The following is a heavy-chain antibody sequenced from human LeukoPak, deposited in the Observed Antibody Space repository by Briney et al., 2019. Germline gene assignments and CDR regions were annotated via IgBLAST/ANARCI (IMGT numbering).Heavy chain of an antibody. CDR2: INPNSGGT. V-gene: IGHV1-2*02. CDR1: GYTFNGYY. D-gene: IGHD1-26*01. J-gene: IGHJ6*03. CDR3: ARGMEPYYYMDV. Sequence: GASVKVSCKASGYTFNGYYMHWARQAPGQGLEWMGWINPNSGGTNYAQKFQGRVTMTRDTSISTAYMELSRLRSDDTAVYYCARGMEPYYYMDVWGEGTTVTVSS.